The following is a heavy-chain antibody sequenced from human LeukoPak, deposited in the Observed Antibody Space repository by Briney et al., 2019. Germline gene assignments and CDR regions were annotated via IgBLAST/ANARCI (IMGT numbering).Heavy chain of an antibody. CDR3: ARRRRIAVGYYYYYYMDV. V-gene: IGHV4-59*08. Sequence: SETLSLTCTVSGGSISSYYWSWIRQPPGKGLEWIGYIYYSGSTNYNPSLKSRVTISVDTSKNQFSLKLSSVTAADTAVYYCARRRRIAVGYYYYYYMDVWGKGTTVTVSS. CDR1: GGSISSYY. CDR2: IYYSGST. D-gene: IGHD2-15*01. J-gene: IGHJ6*03.